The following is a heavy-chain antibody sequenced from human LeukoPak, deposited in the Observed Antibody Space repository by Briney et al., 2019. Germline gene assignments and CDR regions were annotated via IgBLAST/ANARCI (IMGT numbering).Heavy chain of an antibody. V-gene: IGHV4-34*01. CDR1: GGSFSGYY. CDR2: INHSGST. J-gene: IGHJ4*02. CDR3: ARVECSGGRCYSIDY. Sequence: PSETLSLTCAVYGGSFSGYYWSWIRQPPGKGLEWIGEINHSGSTNYNPSLKSRVTISVDTSKNQFSLKLSSVTAADTAVYYCARVECSGGRCYSIDYWGQGTLVTVSS. D-gene: IGHD2-15*01.